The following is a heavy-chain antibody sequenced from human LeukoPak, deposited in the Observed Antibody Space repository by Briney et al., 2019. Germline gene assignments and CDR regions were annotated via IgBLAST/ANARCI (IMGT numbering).Heavy chain of an antibody. CDR3: ARDGDGPYYFDY. V-gene: IGHV3-33*01. CDR1: GFTFSSYG. CDR2: IWYDGSNK. D-gene: IGHD2-21*01. Sequence: PGGSLRLSCAASGFTFSSYGMHWVRQAPGKGLEWVAVIWYDGSNKYYADSVKGRFTISRDNAKNSLYLLMNSLRAEDTAVYYCARDGDGPYYFDYWGQGTLVTVSS. J-gene: IGHJ4*02.